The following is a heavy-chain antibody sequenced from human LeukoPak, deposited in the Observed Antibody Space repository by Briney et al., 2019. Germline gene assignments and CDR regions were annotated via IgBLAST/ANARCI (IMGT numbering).Heavy chain of an antibody. V-gene: IGHV3-74*01. CDR2: INSEGTSI. Sequence: GGSLRLSCAASGFTFSNYWMHWVRQVPGKGLVWVSRINSEGTSISYADSVKGRFTISRDNAKNSLYLQMNSLRVEDTAVYYCAKLAKYFYGWETYYFFEHWGQGTPVTASS. J-gene: IGHJ4*02. D-gene: IGHD3-10*01. CDR3: AKLAKYFYGWETYYFFEH. CDR1: GFTFSNYW.